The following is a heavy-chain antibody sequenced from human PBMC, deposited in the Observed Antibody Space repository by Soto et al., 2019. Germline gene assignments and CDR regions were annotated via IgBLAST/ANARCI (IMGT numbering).Heavy chain of an antibody. Sequence: SETLSLTCTVSGDSISSDNYFWSWIRQPPGQGLEWIGYISNRGTPYYNPSLKSRVTISLDTSKNRFSLDMYSVTAADTAVYYCARSYWGGAALDYWGQGTLVTSPQ. CDR2: ISNRGTP. CDR1: GDSISSDNYF. V-gene: IGHV4-30-4*01. D-gene: IGHD6-6*01. J-gene: IGHJ4*02. CDR3: ARSYWGGAALDY.